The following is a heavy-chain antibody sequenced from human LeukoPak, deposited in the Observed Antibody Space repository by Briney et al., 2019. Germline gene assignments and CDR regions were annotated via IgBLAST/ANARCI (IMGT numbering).Heavy chain of an antibody. CDR2: IIPIFGTA. CDR1: GGTFSSYV. Sequence: ASVKVSCKASGGTFSSYVISWVRQAPGQGLEWMGGIIPIFGTANYAQKFQGRVTITADKSTSTAYMELSSLRSEDTAVYYCARSRDIVVVPAAYRNWFDPWGQGTLVTVSS. CDR3: ARSRDIVVVPAAYRNWFDP. J-gene: IGHJ5*02. V-gene: IGHV1-69*06. D-gene: IGHD2-2*01.